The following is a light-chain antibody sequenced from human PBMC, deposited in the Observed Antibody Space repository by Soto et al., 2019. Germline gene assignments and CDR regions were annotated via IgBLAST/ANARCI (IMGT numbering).Light chain of an antibody. J-gene: IGLJ1*01. CDR1: SSDVGGYEY. CDR2: EVT. V-gene: IGLV2-14*01. CDR3: SSYTSSYTYV. Sequence: QSALTQPASVSGSPGQSITFSCTGTSSDVGGYEYVSWYQQHPGRAPKLMIYEVTNRPSGVSNRFSGSKSGNTASLTISGLQAEDVADYYCSSYTSSYTYVFGTGTKLTV.